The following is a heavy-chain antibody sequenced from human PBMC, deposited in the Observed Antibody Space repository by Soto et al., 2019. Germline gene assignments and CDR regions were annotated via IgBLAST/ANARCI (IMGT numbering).Heavy chain of an antibody. V-gene: IGHV3-23*01. CDR1: GFTFSDYV. CDR2: ISGSGDST. CDR3: AKERSSGWSLDY. D-gene: IGHD6-19*01. J-gene: IGHJ4*02. Sequence: GGSLRLSCTASGFTFSDYVMSWVRQAPGKGLEWVSGISGSGDSTYYADSVKGRFTVSRDNSKNTLYLQMNSLRAEDTAVFYCAKERSSGWSLDYWGQGTLVTVSS.